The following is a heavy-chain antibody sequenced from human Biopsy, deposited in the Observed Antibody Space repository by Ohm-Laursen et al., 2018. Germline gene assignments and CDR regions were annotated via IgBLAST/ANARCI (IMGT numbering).Heavy chain of an antibody. V-gene: IGHV1-2*02. CDR3: ALQSVAQMKNFDY. J-gene: IGHJ4*02. CDR2: ISPKSGDT. D-gene: IGHD6-19*01. CDR1: GFSFTGYY. Sequence: SVKVSCKTSGFSFTGYYIHWVRQAPGQGLEWMGWISPKSGDTNYAHKFQGNITMTRDTSMRTAYMEMSRLRCDDTAVYYCALQSVAQMKNFDYWGQGTLVTVSS.